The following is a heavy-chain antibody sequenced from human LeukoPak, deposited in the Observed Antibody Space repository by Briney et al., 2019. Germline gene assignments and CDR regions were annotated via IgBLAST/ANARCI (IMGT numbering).Heavy chain of an antibody. V-gene: IGHV3-11*04. D-gene: IGHD3-16*01. Sequence: PGGSLRLSCAASGFTFSDYYMSWIRQAPGKGLEWVSYISSSGSTIYYADSVKGRFTISRDNAKNTLYLQMNSLRVEDTGIYYCARDAGWGRLDSWGQGALVTVSS. CDR2: ISSSGSTI. CDR1: GFTFSDYY. CDR3: ARDAGWGRLDS. J-gene: IGHJ4*02.